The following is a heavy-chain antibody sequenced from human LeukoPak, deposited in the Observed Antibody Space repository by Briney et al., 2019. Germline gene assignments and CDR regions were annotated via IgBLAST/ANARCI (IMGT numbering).Heavy chain of an antibody. CDR3: AKFQVPAAIRRGLRGDFDY. V-gene: IGHV3-23*01. Sequence: QSGGSLRLSCAASGFTFSSYAMSWVRQAPGKGLEWVSGISGSGGSTYYADSVKGRFTISRDNSRNTLYLQTNILRAEDTAVYYCAKFQVPAAIRRGLRGDFDYWGQGTLVTVSS. CDR1: GFTFSSYA. J-gene: IGHJ4*02. CDR2: ISGSGGST. D-gene: IGHD2-2*02.